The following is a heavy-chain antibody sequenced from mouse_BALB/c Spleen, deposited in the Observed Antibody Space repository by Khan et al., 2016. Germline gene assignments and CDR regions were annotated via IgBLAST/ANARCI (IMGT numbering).Heavy chain of an antibody. V-gene: IGHV1S34*01. CDR3: ASTYGSSYVGFAY. CDR2: ITSSTGPT. Sequence: LVKTGASVKISCKASGYSFTGYYMHWVTQSHGKSLEWIGYITSSTGPTSYNQKFKGKAAFSVATSSSTAYMQFKGLASADSTVYYCASTYGSSYVGFAYWGQGTLVTVSA. J-gene: IGHJ3*01. D-gene: IGHD1-1*01. CDR1: GYSFTGYY.